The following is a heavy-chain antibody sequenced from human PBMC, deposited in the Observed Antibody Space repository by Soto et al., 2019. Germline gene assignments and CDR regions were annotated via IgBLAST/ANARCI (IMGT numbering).Heavy chain of an antibody. D-gene: IGHD3-3*01. CDR1: TITELS. Sequence: TITELSMHWVRQTPGKGLEWMGGFDPEDGETIYAQKFQGRVTMTEDTSTDTAYMELSSLRSEDTAVYYCATSNLDFWSGYFGVWGQGTTVTVSS. CDR2: FDPEDGET. CDR3: ATSNLDFWSGYFGV. V-gene: IGHV1-24*01. J-gene: IGHJ6*02.